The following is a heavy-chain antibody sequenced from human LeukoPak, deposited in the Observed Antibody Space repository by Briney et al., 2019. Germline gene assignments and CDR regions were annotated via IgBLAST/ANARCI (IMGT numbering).Heavy chain of an antibody. Sequence: PGGSLRLSCAASGFTFSSYEMNWVRQAPGKGLEWLPYISYNGRSIYYADSVKGRFTISRDNAYNSLYLQMDSLRVEDTAVYYCARDGRWINYYDGSSPAWGQGTLVTVSS. D-gene: IGHD3-22*01. V-gene: IGHV3-48*03. J-gene: IGHJ4*02. CDR2: ISYNGRSI. CDR3: ARDGRWINYYDGSSPA. CDR1: GFTFSSYE.